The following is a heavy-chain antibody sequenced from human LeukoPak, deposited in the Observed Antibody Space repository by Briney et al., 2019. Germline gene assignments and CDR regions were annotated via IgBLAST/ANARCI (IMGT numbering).Heavy chain of an antibody. D-gene: IGHD5-24*01. J-gene: IGHJ4*02. Sequence: GASVKVSCKASGYTLTSYGISWVRQAPGQGLEWMGGIIPIFGTANYAQKFQGRVTITADESTSTAYMELSSLRSEDTAVYYCARDAIHVEMADQSGGGDYWGQGTLVTVSS. CDR3: ARDAIHVEMADQSGGGDY. CDR2: IIPIFGTA. V-gene: IGHV1-69*13. CDR1: GYTLTSYG.